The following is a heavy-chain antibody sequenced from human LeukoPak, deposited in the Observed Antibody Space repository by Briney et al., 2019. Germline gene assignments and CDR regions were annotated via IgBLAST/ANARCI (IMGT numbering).Heavy chain of an antibody. Sequence: GGSLRLSCAASGFTFSSYAMHWVRQAPGKGLEWVAVISYDGSNKYYADSVKGRFTISRDNSKNTLYLQMNSLRSEDTAVYYCARGGVAAARFTPVNYYYYMDVWGKGTTVTVSS. D-gene: IGHD6-13*01. CDR1: GFTFSSYA. J-gene: IGHJ6*03. CDR3: ARGGVAAARFTPVNYYYYMDV. V-gene: IGHV3-30-3*01. CDR2: ISYDGSNK.